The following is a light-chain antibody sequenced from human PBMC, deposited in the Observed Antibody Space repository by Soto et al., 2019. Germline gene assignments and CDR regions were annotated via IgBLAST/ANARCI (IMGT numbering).Light chain of an antibody. CDR2: EVN. Sequence: QSALTQPPSVSGSPGQSVAISCTGTSSDVGSYNRVAWYRQPPGTAPKLMISEVNNRPSGVPDRFSGSKSGSTASLTISGLQAEDEADYYCSSYTSSNTYVFGTGTKVTVL. V-gene: IGLV2-18*02. CDR1: SSDVGSYNR. J-gene: IGLJ1*01. CDR3: SSYTSSNTYV.